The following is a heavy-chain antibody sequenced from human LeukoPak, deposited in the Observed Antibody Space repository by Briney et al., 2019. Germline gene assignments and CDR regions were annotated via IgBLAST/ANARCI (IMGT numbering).Heavy chain of an antibody. Sequence: PGGSLRLSCAASGFTFSSYAMSWVRQAPGKGLEWVSAISGSGGSTYYADSVKGRFTISRDNSKNTLYLQLNSLRAEDTAVYYCAKDSPQYCGITSCYKSSFDCWGQGSLVTVSS. CDR2: ISGSGGST. D-gene: IGHD2-2*01. V-gene: IGHV3-23*01. CDR3: AKDSPQYCGITSCYKSSFDC. J-gene: IGHJ4*02. CDR1: GFTFSSYA.